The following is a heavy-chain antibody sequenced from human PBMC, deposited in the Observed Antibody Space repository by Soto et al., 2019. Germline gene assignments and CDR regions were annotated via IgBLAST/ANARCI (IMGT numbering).Heavy chain of an antibody. CDR1: GGSISSGGYY. V-gene: IGHV4-31*02. D-gene: IGHD3-10*01. J-gene: IGHJ5*02. CDR3: ARDRYRAGTMVRGVTWFDP. Sequence: TVSGGSISSGGYYWSWIRQHPGKGLEWIGYIYYSGSTYYNPSLKSRVTISVDTSKNQFSLKLSSVTAADTAVYYCARDRYRAGTMVRGVTWFDPWGQGTLVTVSS. CDR2: IYYSGST.